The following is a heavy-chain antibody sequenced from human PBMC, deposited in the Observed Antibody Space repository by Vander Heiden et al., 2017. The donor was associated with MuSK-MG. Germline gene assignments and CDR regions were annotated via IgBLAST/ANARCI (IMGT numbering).Heavy chain of an antibody. CDR3: ARDLNGSPYVNWYFDL. CDR2: IIPIFGTA. J-gene: IGHJ2*01. CDR1: GGTFSSYA. Sequence: QVQLVQSGAEVQKPGSSVQVSCKASGGTFSSYAISWVRQAPGQGLEWMGGIIPIFGTANYAQKFQGRVTITADESTSTAYMELSSLRSEDTAVYYCARDLNGSPYVNWYFDLWGRGTLVTVSS. V-gene: IGHV1-69*01. D-gene: IGHD1-26*01.